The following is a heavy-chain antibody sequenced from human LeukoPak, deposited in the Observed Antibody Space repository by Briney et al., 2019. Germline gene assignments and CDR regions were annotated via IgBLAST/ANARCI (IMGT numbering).Heavy chain of an antibody. V-gene: IGHV1-2*02. Sequence: ASVKVSCKASGYTFTGYYMHWVRQAPGQGREWMGWINPNSGGTNYAQKFQGRVTMTRDTSISTAYMELSRLRSDDTAVYYCARAVRGHDAFDIWGQGTMVTVSS. CDR2: INPNSGGT. CDR1: GYTFTGYY. CDR3: ARAVRGHDAFDI. D-gene: IGHD3-16*01. J-gene: IGHJ3*02.